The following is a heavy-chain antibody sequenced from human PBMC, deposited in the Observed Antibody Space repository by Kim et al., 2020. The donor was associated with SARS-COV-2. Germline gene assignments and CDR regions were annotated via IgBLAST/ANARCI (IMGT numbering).Heavy chain of an antibody. Sequence: GGSLRLSCAASGFTFSSYWMHWVRQAPGKGLVWVSRINSDGSSTSYADSVKGRFTISRDNAKNTLYLQMNSLRAEDTAVYYCARTTIFGLVIFDYWGQGTLVTVSS. CDR2: INSDGSST. CDR1: GFTFSSYW. J-gene: IGHJ4*02. CDR3: ARTTIFGLVIFDY. V-gene: IGHV3-74*01. D-gene: IGHD3-3*01.